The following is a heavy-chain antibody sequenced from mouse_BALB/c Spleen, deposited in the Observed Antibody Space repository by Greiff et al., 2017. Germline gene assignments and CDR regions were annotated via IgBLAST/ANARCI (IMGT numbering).Heavy chain of an antibody. J-gene: IGHJ3*01. V-gene: IGHV1-18*01. CDR1: GYSFTGYT. D-gene: IGHD2-12*01. CDR2: INPYNGGT. CDR3: ARPIAYDGRGFAY. Sequence: VQLQQSGAELVKPGASMKISCKASGYSFTGYTMNWVKQSHGKNLEWIGLINPYNGGTSYNQKFKGKATLTVDKSSSTAYMELLSLTSEDSAVYYCARPIAYDGRGFAYWGQGTLVTVSA.